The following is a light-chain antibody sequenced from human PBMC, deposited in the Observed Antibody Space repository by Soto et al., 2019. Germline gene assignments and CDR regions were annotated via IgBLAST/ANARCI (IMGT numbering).Light chain of an antibody. Sequence: DIQMTQSPSSLSASVGDRVTITCRASQGISTYLNWYQQKPGKAPKLLIYAASSLQSGVPSRFSCRESETDFTLTISSLQPEDFANYSCQQSYSTTWTFGQGTKVEIK. V-gene: IGKV1-39*01. CDR3: QQSYSTTWT. J-gene: IGKJ1*01. CDR1: QGISTY. CDR2: AAS.